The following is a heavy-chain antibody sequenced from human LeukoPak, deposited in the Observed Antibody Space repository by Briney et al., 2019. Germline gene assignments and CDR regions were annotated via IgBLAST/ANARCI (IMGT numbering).Heavy chain of an antibody. CDR1: GFTFTNVW. Sequence: PGGSLRLSCTASGFTFTNVWMSWVRQAPGKGLEWVGRIISISGGGTSDYPAPVKGRFTISRDDSKNTLYLQMNSLKSDDTAVYYCATDLRGRGPNPLSSRIDYWGQGTLVTVSS. CDR2: IISISGGGTS. J-gene: IGHJ4*02. D-gene: IGHD2/OR15-2a*01. CDR3: ATDLRGRGPNPLSSRIDY. V-gene: IGHV3-15*01.